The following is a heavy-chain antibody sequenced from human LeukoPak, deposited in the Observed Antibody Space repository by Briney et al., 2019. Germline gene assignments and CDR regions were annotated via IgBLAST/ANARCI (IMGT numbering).Heavy chain of an antibody. CDR2: ISGSGGST. Sequence: GGSLRLSCAASGFTFGSYAMSWVRQAPGKGLEWVSAISGSGGSTYYADSVKGRFTISRDNSKNTLYLQMNSLRAEDTAVYYCAKDAYPNYYDSSGPFDYWGQGTLVTVSS. CDR3: AKDAYPNYYDSSGPFDY. CDR1: GFTFGSYA. J-gene: IGHJ4*02. D-gene: IGHD3-22*01. V-gene: IGHV3-23*01.